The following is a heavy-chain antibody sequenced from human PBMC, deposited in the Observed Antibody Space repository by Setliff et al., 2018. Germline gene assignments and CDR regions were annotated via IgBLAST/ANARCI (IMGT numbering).Heavy chain of an antibody. D-gene: IGHD3-16*01. CDR1: GYPFVGYY. Sequence: AASVKVSCKASGYPFVGYYIYWMRQTPGQGFEWMGWINPKGGGTKYAVKFQGRVTMTRDTSINTIYMELSSLTSDDTAIYYCAKQGDLAFDYWGQGTQVTVSS. CDR3: AKQGDLAFDY. V-gene: IGHV1-2*02. CDR2: INPKGGGT. J-gene: IGHJ4*02.